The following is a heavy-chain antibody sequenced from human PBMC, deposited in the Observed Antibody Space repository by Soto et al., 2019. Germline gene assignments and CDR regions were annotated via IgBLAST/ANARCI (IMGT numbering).Heavy chain of an antibody. J-gene: IGHJ4*02. Sequence: GSLRLSCAASGFTFSSYGMHWVRQAPGKGLEWVAVISYDGSNKYYADSVKGRFTISRDNSKNTLYLQMNSLRAEDTAVYYCAKEGHYDFWSGYYFDYWGQGTLVTVSS. CDR2: ISYDGSNK. D-gene: IGHD3-3*01. V-gene: IGHV3-30*18. CDR3: AKEGHYDFWSGYYFDY. CDR1: GFTFSSYG.